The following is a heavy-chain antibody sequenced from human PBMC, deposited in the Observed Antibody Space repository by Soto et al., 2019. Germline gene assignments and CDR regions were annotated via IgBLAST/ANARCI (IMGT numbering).Heavy chain of an antibody. V-gene: IGHV3-21*03. CDR1: GFAFSDYS. Sequence: EVQLVESGGGLVKPAGSLRLSCVASGFAFSDYSMNWVRQAPGKGLEWVSYISSSSRSIYYADSVKGRFTISRDNARNSVFLQMNSPRADDTAVYYCARDFGRYYYDSGGEEHWGQGALVTVS. CDR3: ARDFGRYYYDSGGEEH. D-gene: IGHD3-22*01. CDR2: ISSSSRSI. J-gene: IGHJ1*01.